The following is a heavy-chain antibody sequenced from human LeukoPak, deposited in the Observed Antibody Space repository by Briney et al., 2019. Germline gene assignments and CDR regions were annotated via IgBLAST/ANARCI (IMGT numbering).Heavy chain of an antibody. CDR2: MYSSGST. CDR3: ARQFESWSTWTLLAY. J-gene: IGHJ4*02. V-gene: IGHV4-39*01. D-gene: IGHD3-3*01. Sequence: ETLSLTCTVSGGSISSSSYYWGWIRQPPGKGLEWIGTMYSSGSTYYNPSLNSRVTISVDTPKNQFSLKLRSVTAADTAVYYCARQFESWSTWTLLAYWGQGTLVTVSS. CDR1: GGSISSSSYY.